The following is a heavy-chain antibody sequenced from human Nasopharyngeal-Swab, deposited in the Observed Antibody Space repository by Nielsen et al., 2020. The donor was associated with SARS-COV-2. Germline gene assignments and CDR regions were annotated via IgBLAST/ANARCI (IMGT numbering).Heavy chain of an antibody. CDR3: ARDPTPAVDSSSSLDYYYGMDV. CDR2: INPSGCRT. J-gene: IGHJ6*02. V-gene: IGHV1-46*01. CDR1: GYTFTSYY. D-gene: IGHD6-6*01. Sequence: ASVKVSCKASGYTFTSYYMHWVRQAPAPGLEWMGLINPSGCRTHYAQKFQGRVTITRDTSTSTVYMELSSLRSEDTSVYYCARDPTPAVDSSSSLDYYYGMDVWGQGTTVTVSS.